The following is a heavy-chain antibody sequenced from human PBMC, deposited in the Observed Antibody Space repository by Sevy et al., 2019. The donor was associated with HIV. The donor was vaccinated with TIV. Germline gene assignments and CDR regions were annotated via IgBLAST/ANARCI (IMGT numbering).Heavy chain of an antibody. V-gene: IGHV1-18*01. CDR1: GCTFTNYD. Sequence: ASVKVSCKASGCTFTNYDISWVRQAPGQGLEWMGWISGYNGNTNYAQKFQGRVTMTTDTSTNTAYMDLRSLRSDDTAVYYCARLAVTGMSETHDSWGQGTLVTVSS. D-gene: IGHD6-19*01. J-gene: IGHJ4*02. CDR3: ARLAVTGMSETHDS. CDR2: ISGYNGNT.